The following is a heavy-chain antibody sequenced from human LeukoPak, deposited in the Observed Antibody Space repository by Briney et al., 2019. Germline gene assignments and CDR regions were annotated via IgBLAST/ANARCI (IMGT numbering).Heavy chain of an antibody. J-gene: IGHJ4*02. V-gene: IGHV3-21*01. D-gene: IGHD3-9*01. CDR3: ARAYYDILTGYGKTFDY. CDR1: GFTFSSYS. CDR2: ISSSSSYI. Sequence: GGSLRLSCAASGFTFSSYSMNWVRQAPGKGLEWDSSISSSSSYIYYADSMKGRFTISRDNAKNSLYLQMNSLRAEDTAVYYCARAYYDILTGYGKTFDYWGQGTLVTVSS.